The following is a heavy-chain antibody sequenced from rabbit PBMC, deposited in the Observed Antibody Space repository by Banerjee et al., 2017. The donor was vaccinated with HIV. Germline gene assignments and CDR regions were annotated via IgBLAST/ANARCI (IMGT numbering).Heavy chain of an antibody. Sequence: QSLEESGGDLVKPGASLTLTCTASGVSFSFSSYMCWVRQAPGKGLEWIACIDADGSGFTYFATWAKGRFTSSKTSSTTVTLEMTRLTAADTATYFCARDTASSFSSYGMDLWGQGTLVTVS. J-gene: IGHJ6*01. D-gene: IGHD8-1*01. V-gene: IGHV1S40*01. CDR1: GVSFSFSSY. CDR2: IDADGSGFT. CDR3: ARDTASSFSSYGMDL.